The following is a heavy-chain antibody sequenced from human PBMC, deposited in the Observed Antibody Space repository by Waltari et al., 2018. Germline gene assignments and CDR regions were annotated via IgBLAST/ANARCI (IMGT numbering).Heavy chain of an antibody. CDR1: GFTFSSYS. J-gene: IGHJ6*03. CDR3: ASPHTPYYYYYYMDV. Sequence: EVQLVESGGGLVKPGGSLRLYCAASGFTFSSYSMNWLRQDTGKGLEWVSSISSSSSYIYYADSVKGRFTIARDNAKNSLYLQMNSLRAEDTAVYYCASPHTPYYYYYYMDVWGKGTTVTVSS. CDR2: ISSSSSYI. D-gene: IGHD5-18*01. V-gene: IGHV3-21*01.